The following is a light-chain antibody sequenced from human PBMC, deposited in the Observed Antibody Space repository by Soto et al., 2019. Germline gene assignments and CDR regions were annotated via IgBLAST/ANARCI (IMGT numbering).Light chain of an antibody. CDR1: QSVSSNY. CDR3: QQYGSLSWT. J-gene: IGKJ1*01. V-gene: IGKV3-20*01. Sequence: DIVFTQSPGTLSFSPGERATLSCRASQSVSSNYLAWYQQKPGQAPRLLIYGASTRATGVPDRFSGSGSGTDFTLTISRLEPEDFAVYHCQQYGSLSWTLGQGTKVDIK. CDR2: GAS.